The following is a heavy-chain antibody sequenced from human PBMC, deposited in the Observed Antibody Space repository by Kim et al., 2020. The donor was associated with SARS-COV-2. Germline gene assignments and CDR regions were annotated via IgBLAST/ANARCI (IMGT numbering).Heavy chain of an antibody. Sequence: YAQKLQGRVTMTTDTSTSPAYMELRSLRSDDTAVYYCARDTAMAYPDFDYWGQGTLVTVSS. D-gene: IGHD5-18*01. J-gene: IGHJ4*02. CDR3: ARDTAMAYPDFDY. V-gene: IGHV1-18*01.